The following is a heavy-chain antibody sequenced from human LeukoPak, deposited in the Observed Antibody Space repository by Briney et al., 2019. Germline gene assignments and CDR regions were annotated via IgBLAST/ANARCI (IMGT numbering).Heavy chain of an antibody. D-gene: IGHD3-10*01. J-gene: IGHJ4*02. V-gene: IGHV4-59*01. CDR3: ARHTMVRGVIRTFDY. CDR1: GGSISSYH. Sequence: PSETLSLTCTVSGGSISSYHWSWIRQPPGKGLECIGYIYYSGSTHYNPSLKSRVTISVDTSKNQFSLKLSSVTAADTAMYYCARHTMVRGVIRTFDYWGQGTLVTVSS. CDR2: IYYSGST.